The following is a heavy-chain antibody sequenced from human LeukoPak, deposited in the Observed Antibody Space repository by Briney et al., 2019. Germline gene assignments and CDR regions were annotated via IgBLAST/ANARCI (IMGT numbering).Heavy chain of an antibody. CDR1: AFTFNSFA. CDR2: ISYDGEEE. Sequence: PGGSLRLSCAGSAFTFNSFAMHLVRVAPGKGLEWVAAISYDGEEEFYADSVRGRFTISRDNSKSTLHLQMDSLRAEDTAVFYCARAHCSSTDCPPDHWGQGTLVIVSS. D-gene: IGHD2-2*01. CDR3: ARAHCSSTDCPPDH. V-gene: IGHV3-30*08. J-gene: IGHJ4*02.